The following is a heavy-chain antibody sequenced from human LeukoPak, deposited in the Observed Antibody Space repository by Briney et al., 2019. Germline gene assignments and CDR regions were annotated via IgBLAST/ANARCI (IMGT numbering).Heavy chain of an antibody. J-gene: IGHJ6*02. Sequence: GRSLRLSCAASGFTFSGYGMHWVRQAPGKGLEWVAVISYDGSNKYYADSVKGRFTISRDNSKNTLYLQMNSLRAEDTAVYYCANTLTTSFYGMDVWGQGTTVTVSS. V-gene: IGHV3-30*18. CDR3: ANTLTTSFYGMDV. CDR1: GFTFSGYG. CDR2: ISYDGSNK. D-gene: IGHD4-11*01.